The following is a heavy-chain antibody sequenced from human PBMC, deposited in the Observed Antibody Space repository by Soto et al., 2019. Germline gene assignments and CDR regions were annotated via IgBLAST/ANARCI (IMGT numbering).Heavy chain of an antibody. CDR2: SYYSGST. V-gene: IGHV4-30-4*01. J-gene: IGHJ6*02. D-gene: IGHD5-12*01. CDR1: GGSISSGDYY. CDR3: ARVGLRYYYGMDV. Sequence: PSETLSLTCTVSGGSISSGDYYWSWIRQPPGKGLEWIGYSYYSGSTYYNPSLKSRVTISVDTSKNQFSLKLSSVTAADTAVYYCARVGLRYYYGMDVWGQGTTVTVS.